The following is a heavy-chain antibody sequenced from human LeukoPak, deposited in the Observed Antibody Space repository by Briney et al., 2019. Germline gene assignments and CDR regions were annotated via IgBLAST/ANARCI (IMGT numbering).Heavy chain of an antibody. V-gene: IGHV3-21*06. D-gene: IGHD3-22*01. J-gene: IGHJ4*02. CDR2: TASDTTYT. CDR3: ARDYYDSSASATFDY. Sequence: GRSLRLSCEASGFTFSTYTVNWVRQAPGKGLEWVSSTASDTTYTKYADSVKGRLSVSRDNAKNSVFLEMKSLRADDTAVYFCARDYYDSSASATFDYWGRGTLVTVSS. CDR1: GFTFSTYT.